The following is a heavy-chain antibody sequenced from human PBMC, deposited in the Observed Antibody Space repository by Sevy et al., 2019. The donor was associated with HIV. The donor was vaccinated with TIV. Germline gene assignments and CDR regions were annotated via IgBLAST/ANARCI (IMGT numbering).Heavy chain of an antibody. CDR3: ALERLSSDVAEYFQN. Sequence: GGSLRLSCATSGFTFSSYSMHWVRQAPGKGLEWVATISYDGINKHYADSVKGRFTISRENFKNSLSLQMNGLRAEDTAVYFCALERLSSDVAEYFQNWGQGTLVTVSS. CDR2: ISYDGINK. V-gene: IGHV3-30-3*01. CDR1: GFTFSSYS. J-gene: IGHJ1*01. D-gene: IGHD1-1*01.